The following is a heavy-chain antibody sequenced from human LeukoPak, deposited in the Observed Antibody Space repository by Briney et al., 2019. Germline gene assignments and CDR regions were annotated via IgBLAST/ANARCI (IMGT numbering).Heavy chain of an antibody. V-gene: IGHV1-2*02. D-gene: IGHD2-15*01. Sequence: ASVKVSCKASGYTFSDYFMNWVRQAPGQGLEWMGWINPYSGDTDYPQNYQSSVTTTRDTSTSTVFMELSSLTSDDTAVYYCARNGSRYCSGGGYPGPWAFDIWGQGTHVIVSS. CDR1: GYTFSDYF. CDR2: INPYSGDT. CDR3: ARNGSRYCSGGGYPGPWAFDI. J-gene: IGHJ3*02.